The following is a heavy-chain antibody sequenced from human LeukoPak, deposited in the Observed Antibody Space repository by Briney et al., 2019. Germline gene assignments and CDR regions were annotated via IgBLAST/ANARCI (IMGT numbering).Heavy chain of an antibody. V-gene: IGHV4-61*02. CDR1: GGSITSGSYY. J-gene: IGHJ3*02. D-gene: IGHD3-22*01. Sequence: PSQTLSLTCTVSGGSITSGSYYWIWIPQPAGKGLEWIGRIYTSGSTNYNHSLKSRATISVEPSKNQFSLQLCFVTAEDTAVYFCARSDSSGYYAFDIWGQGTMVTAPS. CDR3: ARSDSSGYYAFDI. CDR2: IYTSGST.